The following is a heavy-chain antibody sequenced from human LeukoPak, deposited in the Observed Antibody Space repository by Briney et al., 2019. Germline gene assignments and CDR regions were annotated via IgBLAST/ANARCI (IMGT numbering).Heavy chain of an antibody. V-gene: IGHV3-15*07. CDR2: IKSKTDGGTT. D-gene: IGHD4-17*01. CDR3: TTDNYGDYLLYYYYGMDV. Sequence: KPGGSLRLSCAASGFTFSNAWMNWVRQAPGKGLEWVGRIKSKTDGGTTDYAAPVKGRFTISRDGSKNTLYLQMNSLKTEDTAVYYCTTDNYGDYLLYYYYGMDVWGQGTTVTVSS. J-gene: IGHJ6*02. CDR1: GFTFSNAW.